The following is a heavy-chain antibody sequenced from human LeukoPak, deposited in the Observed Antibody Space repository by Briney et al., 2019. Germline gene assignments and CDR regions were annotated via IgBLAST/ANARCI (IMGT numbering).Heavy chain of an antibody. CDR1: GGSFSGYY. V-gene: IGHV4-34*01. Sequence: SETLSLTCAVYGGSFSGYYWSWIRQPPGKGLEWIGEINHSGSTNYNPSLKGRVTISVDTSKNQFSLKLSSVTAADTAVYYCARLRYFDWLILPDAFDIWGQGTMVTVSS. CDR2: INHSGST. J-gene: IGHJ3*02. D-gene: IGHD3-9*01. CDR3: ARLRYFDWLILPDAFDI.